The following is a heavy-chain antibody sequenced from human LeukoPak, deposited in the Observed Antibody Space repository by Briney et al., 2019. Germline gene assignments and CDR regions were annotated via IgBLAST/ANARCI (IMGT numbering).Heavy chain of an antibody. Sequence: GASVKVSCKASGYTFTGYYMHWVRPAPGQGLEWMGWINPNSGGTNYAQKFQGRVTMTRDTSISTAYMELSRLRSDDTAVYYCAMGARITMIFPDYWAREPWSPSPQ. CDR2: INPNSGGT. CDR1: GYTFTGYY. CDR3: AMGARITMIFPDY. D-gene: IGHD3-22*01. J-gene: IGHJ4*02. V-gene: IGHV1-2*02.